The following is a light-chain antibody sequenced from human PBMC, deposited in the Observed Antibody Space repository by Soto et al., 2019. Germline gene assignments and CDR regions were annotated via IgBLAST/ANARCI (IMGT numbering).Light chain of an antibody. J-gene: IGKJ1*01. CDR1: QSVSNY. CDR3: QQRSNWPPSWT. V-gene: IGKV3-11*01. Sequence: EIVLTQSPATLPLSPGERATLSCRASQSVSNYLAWYQQKPGQAPRLLIYDASNRATGIPARFSGSGSGTDFTLTISSLEPEDFGVYYCQQRSNWPPSWTFGQGTKVDIK. CDR2: DAS.